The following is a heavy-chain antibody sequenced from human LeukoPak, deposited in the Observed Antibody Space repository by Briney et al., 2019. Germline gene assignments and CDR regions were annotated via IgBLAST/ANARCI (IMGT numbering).Heavy chain of an antibody. CDR1: GGSVNSRSDY. CDR2: IYVSGST. V-gene: IGHV4-39*07. D-gene: IGHD3/OR15-3a*01. CDR3: ARSNDFWTRYYEK. J-gene: IGHJ4*02. Sequence: SETLSLTCTVSGGSVNSRSDYWAWIRQPPGKGLEWIGSIYVSGSTDYNPSLESRVTILKDLSKNQLYLRLSSVTAADTAVYYCARSNDFWTRYYEKWGQGTLVTVSS.